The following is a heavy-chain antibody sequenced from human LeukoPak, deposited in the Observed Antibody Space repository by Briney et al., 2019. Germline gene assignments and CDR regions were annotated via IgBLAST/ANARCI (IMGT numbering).Heavy chain of an antibody. V-gene: IGHV3-21*01. J-gene: IGHJ4*02. CDR3: AREDYYDSSGYYSYYFDY. CDR2: ISSSSSYI. CDR1: GFTFSSYS. D-gene: IGHD3-22*01. Sequence: GGSLRLSCAASGFTFSSYSMNWVRQAPGKGLEWVSSISSSSSYIYYADSVKGRFTISRDNAKNSLYLQMNSLRAEDTAVYYCAREDYYDSSGYYSYYFDYWGQGTLVTVSS.